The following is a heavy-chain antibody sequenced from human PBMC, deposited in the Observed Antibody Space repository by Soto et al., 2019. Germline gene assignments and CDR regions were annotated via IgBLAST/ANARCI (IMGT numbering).Heavy chain of an antibody. J-gene: IGHJ6*03. CDR2: IYYSGST. Sequence: PSETLSLTCTVSGGSISSGGYYWSWIRQHPGKGLEWIGYIYYSGSTYYNPSLKSRVTISVDTSKNQFSLKLSSVTAADTAVYYCAIVPDYYYYYYMDVWGKGTTVTVSS. V-gene: IGHV4-31*03. CDR3: AIVPDYYYYYYMDV. CDR1: GGSISSGGYY. D-gene: IGHD2-8*01.